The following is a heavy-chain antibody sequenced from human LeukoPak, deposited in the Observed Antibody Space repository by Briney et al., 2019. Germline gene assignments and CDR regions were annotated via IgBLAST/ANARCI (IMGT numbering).Heavy chain of an antibody. CDR1: GGSISSSSYY. D-gene: IGHD3-10*01. Sequence: SETLSLTCTVSGGSISSSSYYWGWIRQPPGKGLEWIGSIYYSGSTYYNPSLKSRVTISVDTSKNQFSLKLSSVTAADTAVYYCASTGVLWFDPYYYYGMDVWGQGTTVTVSS. CDR3: ASTGVLWFDPYYYYGMDV. V-gene: IGHV4-39*07. CDR2: IYYSGST. J-gene: IGHJ6*02.